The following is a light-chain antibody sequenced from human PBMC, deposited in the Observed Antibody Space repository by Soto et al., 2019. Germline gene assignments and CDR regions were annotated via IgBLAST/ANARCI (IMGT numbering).Light chain of an antibody. CDR2: DAS. CDR3: QQYKDGAWT. Sequence: DIQLTQSPSTLSASVGDRVTVTCRASQRIDRYLAWYQQKPGKAPKLLVYDASTLEGGVPSSFSGSGSATEFILTICSLQPDDFATYYCQQYKDGAWTFGQGTRVEIK. J-gene: IGKJ1*01. CDR1: QRIDRY. V-gene: IGKV1-5*01.